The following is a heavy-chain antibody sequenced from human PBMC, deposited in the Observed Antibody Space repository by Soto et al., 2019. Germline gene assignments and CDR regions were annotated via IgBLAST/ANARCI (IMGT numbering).Heavy chain of an antibody. CDR2: ISYTGRT. J-gene: IGHJ5*02. Sequence: SSETLSLTFTFSVVSISSDANFWSWIRQLPGRGLEWIGYISYTGRTYYTPSLNSRLTISLDTSKNLFSLRLSAVTAADTAVYFCARGSFSSSSSWFDPWGQGTLVTVSS. V-gene: IGHV4-31*03. CDR1: VVSISSDANF. D-gene: IGHD6-6*01. CDR3: ARGSFSSSSSWFDP.